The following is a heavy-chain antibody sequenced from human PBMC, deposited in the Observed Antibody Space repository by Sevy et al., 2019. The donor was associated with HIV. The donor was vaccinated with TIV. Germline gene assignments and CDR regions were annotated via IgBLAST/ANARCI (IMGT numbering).Heavy chain of an antibody. V-gene: IGHV1-2*02. D-gene: IGHD4-17*01. J-gene: IGHJ6*02. CDR3: ARLTTQTTSGIYGMDV. CDR1: GYIFTDYY. Sequence: ASVKVSCKASGYIFTDYYIHWVRQAPGQGLEWMAWINSDSGVTNYAQKFQGEVTVTRDTSLSTAYLELTRLKSNDTAIYYCARLTTQTTSGIYGMDVWGQGTTVTVSS. CDR2: INSDSGVT.